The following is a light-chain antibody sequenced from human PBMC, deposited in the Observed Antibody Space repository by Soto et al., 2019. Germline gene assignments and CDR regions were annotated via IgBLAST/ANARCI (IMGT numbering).Light chain of an antibody. CDR2: STN. CDR1: SXXVSTTYY. CDR3: MLYMGGGLVV. V-gene: IGLV8-61*01. Sequence: QAVXTQEPSFSVXXXXTVXXXXXLXSXXVSTTYYPSWYQQTPGQAPRTLIYSTNIRSSGVPDRFSGSILGNKAALTITGAQADDESDYHCMLYMGGGLVVFGGGTKVTVL. J-gene: IGLJ2*01.